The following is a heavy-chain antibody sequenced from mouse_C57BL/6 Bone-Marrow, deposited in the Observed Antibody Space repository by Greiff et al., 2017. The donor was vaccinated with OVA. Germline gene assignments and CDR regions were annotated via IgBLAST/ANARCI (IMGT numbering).Heavy chain of an antibody. CDR3: ARIYYYGSDAMDY. Sequence: QVQLQQSGPGLVQPSQSLSITCTVSGFSLTSYGVHWVRQSPGKGLEWLGVIWSGGSTDYNAAFISRLSISKDNSKSQVFFKMNSLQADDTAIYYCARIYYYGSDAMDYWGQGTSVTVSS. CDR1: GFSLTSYG. J-gene: IGHJ4*01. V-gene: IGHV2-2*01. D-gene: IGHD1-1*01. CDR2: IWSGGST.